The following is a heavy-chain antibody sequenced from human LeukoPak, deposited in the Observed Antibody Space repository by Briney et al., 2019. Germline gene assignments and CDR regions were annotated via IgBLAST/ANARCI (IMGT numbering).Heavy chain of an antibody. J-gene: IGHJ4*02. CDR1: GFTVSSNY. V-gene: IGHV3-21*01. CDR3: ARGVVAAAGRYYFNY. D-gene: IGHD6-13*01. Sequence: GGSLRLSCTASGFTVSSNYMSWVRQAPGKGLEWVSSISSSNVFIYYADSMKGRFTISRDNAKNSLHLQMDSLRAEDTAVYYCARGVVAAAGRYYFNYWGQGTLVTVSS. CDR2: ISSSNVFI.